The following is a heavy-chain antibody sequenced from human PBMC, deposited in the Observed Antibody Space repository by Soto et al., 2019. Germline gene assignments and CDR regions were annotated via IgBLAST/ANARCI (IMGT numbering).Heavy chain of an antibody. CDR3: AKGGPYYDFVLEY. D-gene: IGHD3-3*01. J-gene: IGHJ4*02. CDR2: ISGTTGKT. V-gene: IGHV3-23*01. CDR1: GFTFRNYA. Sequence: LRLSCAASGFTFRNYAMTWVRQAPGKGLEWVSAISGTTGKTYYADSVRGRLTISRDNSKNTLYLQLNSLRAEDTAVYYCAKGGPYYDFVLEYWGQGTLVTVSS.